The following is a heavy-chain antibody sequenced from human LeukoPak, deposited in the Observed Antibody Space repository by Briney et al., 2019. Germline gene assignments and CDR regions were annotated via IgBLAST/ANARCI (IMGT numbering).Heavy chain of an antibody. CDR2: ISAYNGNT. V-gene: IGHV1-18*04. D-gene: IGHD6-13*01. Sequence: ASVKVSCKASGYTFTGYYMHWVRQAPGQGLEWMGWISAYNGNTNYAQKLQGRVTMTTDTSTSTAYMELRSLRSDDTAVYYCARDLGDSSWYYYKQNDWFDPWGQGTLVTVSS. CDR1: GYTFTGYY. J-gene: IGHJ5*02. CDR3: ARDLGDSSWYYYKQNDWFDP.